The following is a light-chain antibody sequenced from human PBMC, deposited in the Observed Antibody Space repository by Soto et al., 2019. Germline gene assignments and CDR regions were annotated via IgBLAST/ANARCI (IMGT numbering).Light chain of an antibody. CDR1: QSITY. CDR2: AAS. V-gene: IGKV1-39*01. CDR3: QQTYSTPLT. Sequence: DILMTQSTASLSASVGDGVTITCRASQSITYLNWYQQKPGKAPKLLIYAASSLQSGVPSRFSGSGSGTHFTLTISSLQPEDFASYYCQQTYSTPLTFGGGTMVDI. J-gene: IGKJ4*01.